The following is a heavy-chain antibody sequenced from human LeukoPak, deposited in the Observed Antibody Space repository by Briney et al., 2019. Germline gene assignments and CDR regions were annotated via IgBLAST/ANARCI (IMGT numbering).Heavy chain of an antibody. Sequence: GGSLRLSCAASGLNFRSSWMSWIRQAPGKGQERVANINQDGSEKYYVDSVKGRFTISRDNAKNSLYLQMNSLRVEDTAVYYCARAFYSYFDYWGQGTLVVVST. D-gene: IGHD2/OR15-2a*01. CDR3: ARAFYSYFDY. CDR2: INQDGSEK. CDR1: GLNFRSSW. V-gene: IGHV3-7*03. J-gene: IGHJ4*02.